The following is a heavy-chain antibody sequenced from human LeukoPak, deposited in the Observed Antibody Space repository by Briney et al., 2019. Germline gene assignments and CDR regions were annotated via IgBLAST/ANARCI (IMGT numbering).Heavy chain of an antibody. V-gene: IGHV3-64D*09. CDR3: AKDLYSNSWYYFDY. CDR2: IASNGGST. CDR1: GFTFSNYA. J-gene: IGHJ4*02. Sequence: GGSLRLSCSASGFTFSNYAMHWVRQAPGKGLEHVSAIASNGGSTYYADSVKGRFTISRDNSENTIYLQMSSLRAEDSAVYYCAKDLYSNSWYYFDYWGQGTLVTVSS. D-gene: IGHD6-13*01.